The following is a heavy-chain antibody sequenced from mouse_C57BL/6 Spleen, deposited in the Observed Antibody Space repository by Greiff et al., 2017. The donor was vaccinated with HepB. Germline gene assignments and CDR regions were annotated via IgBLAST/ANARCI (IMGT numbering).Heavy chain of an antibody. CDR2: ISSGSSTI. CDR1: GFTFSDYG. CDR3: ARPITTVAAAMDY. J-gene: IGHJ4*01. Sequence: EVKVVESGGGLVKPGGSLKLSCAASGFTFSDYGMHWVRQAPEKGLEWVAYISSGSSTIYYADTVKGRFTISRDNAKNTLFLQMTSLRSEDTAMYYCARPITTVAAAMDYWGQGTSVTVSS. D-gene: IGHD1-1*01. V-gene: IGHV5-17*01.